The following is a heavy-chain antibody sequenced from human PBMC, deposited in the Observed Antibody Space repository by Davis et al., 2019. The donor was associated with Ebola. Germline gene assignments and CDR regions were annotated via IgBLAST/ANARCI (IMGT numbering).Heavy chain of an antibody. CDR2: IIPIFGTA. CDR3: ARDYSYGVIYYYYGMDV. Sequence: SVKVSCKASGGTFSSYAISWVRQAPGQGLEWMGGIIPIFGTANYAQKFQGRVTITADESTSTAYMELSSLRSEDTAVYYCARDYSYGVIYYYYGMDVWGQGTTVTVSS. CDR1: GGTFSSYA. V-gene: IGHV1-69*13. D-gene: IGHD5-18*01. J-gene: IGHJ6*02.